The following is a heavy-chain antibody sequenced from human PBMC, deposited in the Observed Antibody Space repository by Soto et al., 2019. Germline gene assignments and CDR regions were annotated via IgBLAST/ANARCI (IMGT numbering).Heavy chain of an antibody. Sequence: SETLSLTCAVSGGSISSSNWWSWVRQPPGKGLEWIGEIYHSGSTNYNPSLKSRVTISVDKSKNQFSLKLSSVTAADTAVYYCARALGYCSSTSCYNHWFDPWGQGTLVTV. D-gene: IGHD2-2*02. CDR1: GGSISSSNW. CDR3: ARALGYCSSTSCYNHWFDP. CDR2: IYHSGST. V-gene: IGHV4-4*02. J-gene: IGHJ5*02.